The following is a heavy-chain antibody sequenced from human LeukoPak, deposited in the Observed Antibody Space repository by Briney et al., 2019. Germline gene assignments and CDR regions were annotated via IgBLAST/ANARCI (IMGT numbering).Heavy chain of an antibody. Sequence: GGSLRLSCTASGFTFAFRSYWIHWVRQAPGKGLVWISRIDNDGSDTIYAASVKGRFTISRDNAKNTLYLQMNSLRAEDTAVYYCSRGGYHHGFDIWGQGTMVTVSS. V-gene: IGHV3-74*01. J-gene: IGHJ3*02. CDR1: GFTFAFRSYW. D-gene: IGHD3-16*02. CDR2: IDNDGSDT. CDR3: SRGGYHHGFDI.